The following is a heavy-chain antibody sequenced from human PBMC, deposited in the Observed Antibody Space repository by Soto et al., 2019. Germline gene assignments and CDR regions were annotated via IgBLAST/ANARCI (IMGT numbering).Heavy chain of an antibody. CDR2: IWYDGSNK. CDR3: ARVHIAYYDFWSGYYKSDYYYYMDV. V-gene: IGHV3-33*01. Sequence: PGGSLRLSCAASGFTFSSYGMHWVRQAPGKGLEWVAVIWYDGSNKYYADSVKGRFTISRDNSKNTLYLQMNSLRAEDTAVYYCARVHIAYYDFWSGYYKSDYYYYMDVWGKGTTVTVSS. CDR1: GFTFSSYG. J-gene: IGHJ6*03. D-gene: IGHD3-3*01.